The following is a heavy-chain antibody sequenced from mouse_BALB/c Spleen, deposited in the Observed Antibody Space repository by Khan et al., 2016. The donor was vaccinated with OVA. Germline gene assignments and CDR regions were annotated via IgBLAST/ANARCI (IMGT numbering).Heavy chain of an antibody. Sequence: EVQLLESGPGLVKPSQSLSLTCTVTGYSITSGYVWNWIRQFPGNKLEWMGYISYSGSTNYKPSLKSRISITRDTSKNQFFLQLNSVTTEDTATYYSARRARIEYWGQGTTLTVSA. CDR3: ARRARIEY. CDR1: GYSITSGYV. CDR2: ISYSGST. V-gene: IGHV3-2*02. D-gene: IGHD3-1*01. J-gene: IGHJ2*01.